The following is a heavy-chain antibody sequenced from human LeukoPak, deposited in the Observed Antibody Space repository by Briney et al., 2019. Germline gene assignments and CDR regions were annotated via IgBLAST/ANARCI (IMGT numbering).Heavy chain of an antibody. CDR2: ISSSSSYI. CDR3: ARDRIVGAKPDY. J-gene: IGHJ4*02. V-gene: IGHV3-21*01. D-gene: IGHD1-26*01. CDR1: GFTFSSYS. Sequence: PGGSLRLSCAASGFTFSSYSMNWVRQASGKGLEWVSSISSSSSYIYYADSVKGRFTISRDNAKNSLYLQMNSLRAEDTAVYYCARDRIVGAKPDYWGQGTLVTVSS.